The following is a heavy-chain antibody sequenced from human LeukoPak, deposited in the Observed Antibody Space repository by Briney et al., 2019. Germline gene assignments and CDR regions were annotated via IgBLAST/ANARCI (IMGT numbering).Heavy chain of an antibody. V-gene: IGHV4-4*07. CDR3: ARDRLELRNGYFDY. Sequence: PSGTLSLTCTVSGGSISSYYWSWIRQPAGKGLEWIGRIYTSGSTNYNPSLKSRVTMSVDTSKNQFSLKLSSVTAADTAVYYCARDRLELRNGYFDYWGQGTLVTVSS. D-gene: IGHD1-7*01. CDR1: GGSISSYY. CDR2: IYTSGST. J-gene: IGHJ4*02.